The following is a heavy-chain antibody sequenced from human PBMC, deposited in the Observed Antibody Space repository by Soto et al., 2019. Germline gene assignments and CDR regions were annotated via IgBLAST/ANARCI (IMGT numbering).Heavy chain of an antibody. V-gene: IGHV3-23*01. CDR1: GFTFSSYA. CDR3: AKDRGYCTNGVCHDHYYYYYGMDV. J-gene: IGHJ6*02. D-gene: IGHD2-8*01. CDR2: ISGSGGST. Sequence: PGESLKISCAASGFTFSSYAMSWVRQAPGKGLEWVSAISGSGGSTYYADSVKGRFTISRDNSKNTLYLQMNSLRAEDTAVYYCAKDRGYCTNGVCHDHYYYYYGMDVWGQGTTVTVSS.